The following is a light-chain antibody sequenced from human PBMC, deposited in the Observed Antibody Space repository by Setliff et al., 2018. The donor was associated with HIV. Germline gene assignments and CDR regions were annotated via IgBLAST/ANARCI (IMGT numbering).Light chain of an antibody. CDR1: SSDVGGYNY. CDR3: SSYTSSSTLV. J-gene: IGLJ1*01. V-gene: IGLV2-14*03. Sequence: QSALTQPASVSGPPGQSITISCTGTSSDVGGYNYVSWYQQHPGKAPKVMIYDVSNRPSGVSNRFSGSKSGNTASLTISGLQAEDEADYYCSSYTSSSTLVFGTGTKVTVL. CDR2: DVS.